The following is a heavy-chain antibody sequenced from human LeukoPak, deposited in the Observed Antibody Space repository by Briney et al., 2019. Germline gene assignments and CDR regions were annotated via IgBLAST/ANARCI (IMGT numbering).Heavy chain of an antibody. CDR3: ARRRGMGYCSSTSCYNNWFDP. CDR1: GYSISSGYY. Sequence: PSETLSLTCAVSGYSISSGYYWGRIRQPPGKGLEWIGSIYHSGSTYYNPSLKSRVTISVDTSKNQFSLKLSSVTAADTAVYYCARRRGMGYCSSTSCYNNWFDPWGQGTLVTVSS. V-gene: IGHV4-38-2*01. J-gene: IGHJ5*02. CDR2: IYHSGST. D-gene: IGHD2-2*02.